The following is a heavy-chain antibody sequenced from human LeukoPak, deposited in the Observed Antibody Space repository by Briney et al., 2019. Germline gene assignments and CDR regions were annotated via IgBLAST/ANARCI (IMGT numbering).Heavy chain of an antibody. D-gene: IGHD6-19*01. V-gene: IGHV4-34*01. Sequence: SETLSLTCAVYGGSFSGYYWSWIRQPPGKGLEWIGEINHSGSTNYNPSLKSRVTISVDTSKNQFSLKLSSVTAADTAVYYCARVVRAGTWDYNWFDPWGQGTLVTVSS. CDR1: GGSFSGYY. CDR3: ARVVRAGTWDYNWFDP. CDR2: INHSGST. J-gene: IGHJ5*02.